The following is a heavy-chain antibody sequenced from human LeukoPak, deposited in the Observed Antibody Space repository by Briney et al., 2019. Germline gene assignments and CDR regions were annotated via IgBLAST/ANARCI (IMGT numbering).Heavy chain of an antibody. CDR1: GGSISSVGYY. CDR3: ARDRRYSGQDYYDY. J-gene: IGHJ4*02. Sequence: PSETLSLTCTVSGGSISSVGYYWSWIRQHPGKGLEGIGYIYYSGNTYYNPSVKGRVTISVDTSKNEFSLKLSSVSAADTVVYYCARDRRYSGQDYYDYWGQGTLVTVSS. D-gene: IGHD5-12*01. V-gene: IGHV4-31*03. CDR2: IYYSGNT.